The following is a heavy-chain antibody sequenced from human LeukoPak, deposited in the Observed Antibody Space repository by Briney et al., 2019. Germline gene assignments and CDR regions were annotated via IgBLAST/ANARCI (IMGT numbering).Heavy chain of an antibody. J-gene: IGHJ4*02. CDR1: GDSISTYY. CDR2: IYTSGGA. Sequence: SERESPTCIVSGDSISTYYWSWIRQSAGKGLEWIGHIYTSGGAKYSSSLNSRVTISVGETKNQVSLRLTSVTAADTAVYYCARVVQRRVWGQGTLVTVSS. V-gene: IGHV4-4*07. CDR3: ARVVQRRV. D-gene: IGHD1-1*01.